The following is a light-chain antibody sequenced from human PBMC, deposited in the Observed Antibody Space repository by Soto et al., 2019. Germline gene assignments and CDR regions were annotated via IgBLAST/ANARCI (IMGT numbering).Light chain of an antibody. CDR3: QHYNSYSEA. J-gene: IGKJ1*01. CDR1: QTISSW. V-gene: IGKV1-5*03. Sequence: DIQMTQSPYTLCGSVGDRVTITFRASQTISSWLAWYQQKPGKAPKLLIYKASTLKSGVPSRFSGSGSGTEFTLTISSLQPDDFATYYCQHYNSYSEAFGQGTKVDI. CDR2: KAS.